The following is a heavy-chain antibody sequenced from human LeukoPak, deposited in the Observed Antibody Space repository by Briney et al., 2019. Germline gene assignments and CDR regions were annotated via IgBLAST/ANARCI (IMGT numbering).Heavy chain of an antibody. V-gene: IGHV1-18*01. D-gene: IGHD2-21*01. CDR3: ARDMGLIAPNLDY. Sequence: VASVKVSCKASGYTFTYHGITWVRQAPGQGLEWMGWISGFNGNTIYAENLHLQGRVTMTTDTATSTAYLELRSLTSDDTAVYYCARDMGLIAPNLDYWGQGTLITVST. J-gene: IGHJ4*02. CDR2: ISGFNGNT. CDR1: GYTFTYHG.